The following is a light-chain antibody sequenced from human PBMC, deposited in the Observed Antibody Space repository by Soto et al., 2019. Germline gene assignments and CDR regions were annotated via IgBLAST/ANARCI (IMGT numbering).Light chain of an antibody. CDR3: QQYSKWPIT. CDR2: GIS. V-gene: IGKV3-15*01. CDR1: QSVNSN. J-gene: IGKJ5*01. Sequence: EMVMTQSPAILSVSLGESATLSCRASQSVNSNYVAWYQQHPGQPPRLLIYGISTRATGIPARFSGSGSGTEFSRTISSLQSEDFAVYDCQQYSKWPITFGQGTRLEIK.